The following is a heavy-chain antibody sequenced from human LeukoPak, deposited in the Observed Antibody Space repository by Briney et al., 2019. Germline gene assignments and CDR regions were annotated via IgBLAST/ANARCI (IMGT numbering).Heavy chain of an antibody. CDR2: INHSGST. CDR3: ARRRRQWTVQEHYYYMDV. J-gene: IGHJ6*03. V-gene: IGHV4-34*01. Sequence: PSETLCLTCGVHGGSFTGYYWSWIRQPPGKGLEWIGEINHSGSTNYNPSLKSRVTISVDTSKNLFSLKLSSVSAADTADYYCARRRRQWTVQEHYYYMDVWGKGTTVTVSS. D-gene: IGHD6-19*01. CDR1: GGSFTGYY.